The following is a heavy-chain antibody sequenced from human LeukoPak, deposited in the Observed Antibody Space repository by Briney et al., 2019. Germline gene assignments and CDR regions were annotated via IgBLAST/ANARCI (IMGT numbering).Heavy chain of an antibody. J-gene: IGHJ4*02. D-gene: IGHD6-13*01. CDR1: GFTFSSYA. CDR2: ISAGGDST. CDR3: AKGSASWYGCFDY. V-gene: IGHV3-23*01. Sequence: GGSLRLSCAASGFTFSSYAMSWVRQAPGKGLEWVAAISAGGDSTYYADSVKGRFTISRDDSKNTVYLQMSSLRAEDTALYYCAKGSASWYGCFDYWGQGALVTVSS.